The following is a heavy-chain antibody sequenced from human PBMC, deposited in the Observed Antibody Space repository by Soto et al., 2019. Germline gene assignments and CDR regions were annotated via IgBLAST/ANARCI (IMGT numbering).Heavy chain of an antibody. CDR1: GGPIDGYD. CDR2: IYYSGGTT. V-gene: IGHV4-59*01. Sequence: SETLCLTCSVSGGPIDGYDWSWTRQTPGKGLEWIGYIYYSGGTTNYNPSLRSRVTISLDKSNNFFSLKLSSVTAADTAVYYCARHERGWSYFDYWGQGALVTVSS. J-gene: IGHJ4*02. D-gene: IGHD2-15*01. CDR3: ARHERGWSYFDY.